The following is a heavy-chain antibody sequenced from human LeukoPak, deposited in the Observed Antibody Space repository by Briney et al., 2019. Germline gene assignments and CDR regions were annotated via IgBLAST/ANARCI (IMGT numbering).Heavy chain of an antibody. CDR3: AKVLQYYYYGMDV. J-gene: IGHJ6*02. D-gene: IGHD5-24*01. V-gene: IGHV3-23*01. CDR2: ISNSGGST. CDR1: GFTFSSYA. Sequence: GGSLRLSCAASGFTFSSYAMSWVRQAPGKGLEWVSAISNSGGSTYYADSVKGRFTTSRDNSKNTLYLQMNSLRAEDTAVYYCAKVLQYYYYGMDVWGQGTTVTVSS.